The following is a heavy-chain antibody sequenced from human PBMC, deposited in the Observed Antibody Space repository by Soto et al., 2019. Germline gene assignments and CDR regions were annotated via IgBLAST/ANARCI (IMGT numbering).Heavy chain of an antibody. CDR1: GFSLTTSAVA. Sequence: QITLKESGPTLVKPTQTLTLTCTFSGFSLTTSAVAVGWIRQPPGKALEWLAIIYGSDDKFYSPSLKSRLSXTXXTSTNQVVLSMTNMVPVDTATYYCARRYDPYYCDSWGQGTLVTVSS. V-gene: IGHV2-5*01. D-gene: IGHD1-1*01. CDR2: IYGSDDK. CDR3: ARRYDPYYCDS. J-gene: IGHJ4*02.